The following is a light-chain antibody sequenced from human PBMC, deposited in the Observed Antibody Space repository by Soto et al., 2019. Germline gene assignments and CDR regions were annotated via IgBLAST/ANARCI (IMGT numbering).Light chain of an antibody. J-gene: IGKJ2*01. CDR3: QQYKSRPNT. Sequence: EIVMTQSPATLSVSPGERATLSCRASQSVSDKSAWYQQKPGQAPRLLIFGASTRATGIPARFSGSGSGTEFNLTIRSLQSEAFAVYYCQQYKSRPNTFGQGTKLEIK. CDR1: QSVSDK. CDR2: GAS. V-gene: IGKV3-15*01.